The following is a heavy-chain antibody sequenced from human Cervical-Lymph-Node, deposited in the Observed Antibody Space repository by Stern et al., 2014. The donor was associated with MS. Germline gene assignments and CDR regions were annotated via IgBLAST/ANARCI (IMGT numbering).Heavy chain of an antibody. V-gene: IGHV3-9*01. CDR2: ISWNSNNI. CDR3: AKDISERHYYFDS. CDR1: GFKFDDWA. J-gene: IGHJ4*02. D-gene: IGHD3-16*02. Sequence: EVQLVESGGGSVQPGRSLRLSCAASGFKFDDWAMHWVRQAPGKGLEWVSGISWNSNNIGYADSVRGRFTISRDNAKNSLYLQMNGLRPEDTALYYCAKDISERHYYFDSWGEGTLVTVSS.